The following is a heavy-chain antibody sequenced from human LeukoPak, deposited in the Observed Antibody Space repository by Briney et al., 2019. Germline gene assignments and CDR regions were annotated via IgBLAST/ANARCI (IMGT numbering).Heavy chain of an antibody. CDR1: GGTFSSYA. Sequence: SVKVSCKASGGTFSSYAISWVRQAPGRGLEWMGGIIPIFGTANYAQKFQGRVTITADKSTSTAYMELSSLRSEDTAVYYCARTVYYGDYNAVLGDWGQGTLVTVSS. V-gene: IGHV1-69*06. CDR3: ARTVYYGDYNAVLGD. CDR2: IIPIFGTA. D-gene: IGHD4-17*01. J-gene: IGHJ4*02.